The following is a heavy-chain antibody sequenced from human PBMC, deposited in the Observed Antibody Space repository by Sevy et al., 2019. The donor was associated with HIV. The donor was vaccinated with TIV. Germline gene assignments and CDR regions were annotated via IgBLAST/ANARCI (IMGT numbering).Heavy chain of an antibody. D-gene: IGHD6-6*01. V-gene: IGHV6-1*01. CDR3: ARGGYSSSSFGHWFDP. CDR1: GDSVSSNSAA. Sequence: SQTLSLTCAISGDSVSSNSAAWNWIRQSPSRGLEWLGRTYYRSKWYNDYAVSVKSRITINPDTSKNQFSLRLNSVTPEDTAVYYCARGGYSSSSFGHWFDPWGQGTLVTVSS. CDR2: TYYRSKWYN. J-gene: IGHJ5*02.